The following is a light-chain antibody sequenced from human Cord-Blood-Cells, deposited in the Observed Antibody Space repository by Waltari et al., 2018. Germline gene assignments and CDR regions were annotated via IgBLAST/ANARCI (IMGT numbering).Light chain of an antibody. CDR3: SSYAGSNNLV. Sequence: QSALTQPPSASGSPGQSVTISCTGTSSDVGGYNYVSWYQQHPGKPPKLMIYEVSTLPAGVPERFSGSKSGNTASLTVSGLQAEDEADYYCSSYAGSNNLVFGGGTKLTVL. V-gene: IGLV2-8*01. CDR1: SSDVGGYNY. CDR2: EVS. J-gene: IGLJ2*01.